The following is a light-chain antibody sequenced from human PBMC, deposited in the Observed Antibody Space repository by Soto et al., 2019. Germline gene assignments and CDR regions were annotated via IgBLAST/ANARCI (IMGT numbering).Light chain of an antibody. CDR2: GAS. V-gene: IGKV1-6*01. Sequence: AIQMTQYPYSLSASVRDRFTITCLSSQGINDDLAWYLQKPGKAPKLLIYGASSLQSGVPSRFSGSGSGTDFTLTISSLQPEDFATYYCLQDFNYPRTFGQGTRLEIK. CDR1: QGINDD. CDR3: LQDFNYPRT. J-gene: IGKJ5*01.